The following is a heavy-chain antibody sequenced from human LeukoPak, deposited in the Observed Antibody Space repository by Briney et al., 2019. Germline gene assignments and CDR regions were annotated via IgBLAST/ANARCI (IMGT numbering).Heavy chain of an antibody. CDR1: GFTFTNAW. D-gene: IGHD3-22*01. Sequence: KSGGSLRLSCAASGFTFTNAWLSWVRQAPGKGLEWVGRIRISTENEPTDYPGPVKGRFTISRDHSKATLYLQMNSLKTEDTAVYYCTADLSDSSAWSFDYWGQGTLVTVSS. CDR3: TADLSDSSAWSFDY. J-gene: IGHJ4*02. CDR2: IRISTENEPT. V-gene: IGHV3-15*01.